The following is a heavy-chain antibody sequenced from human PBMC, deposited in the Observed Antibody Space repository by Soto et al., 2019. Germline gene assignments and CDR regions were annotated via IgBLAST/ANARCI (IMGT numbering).Heavy chain of an antibody. CDR3: ARGREYCSGGSCYSILYYFDY. Sequence: ASVKVSCKASSYTFGSYGMSWVRQAPGQGLEWMGWINAYNGKTSYVQKFQGRVNMTTDTSTSTAYMELRSLRSEDTAVYYCARGREYCSGGSCYSILYYFDYWGQGTLVTVSS. CDR1: SYTFGSYG. V-gene: IGHV1-18*01. D-gene: IGHD2-15*01. J-gene: IGHJ4*02. CDR2: INAYNGKT.